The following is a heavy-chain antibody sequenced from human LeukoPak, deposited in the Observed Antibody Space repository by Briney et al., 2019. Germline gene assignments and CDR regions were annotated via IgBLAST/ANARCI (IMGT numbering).Heavy chain of an antibody. Sequence: ASVKVSCKASGYTFTSYGISWVRQAPGQGLEWMGWISGYNGNTNYAEKLQGRVTMTTDTSTSTAYMELRSLRAEDTAVYYCAREDSSSSGDYFDYWGQGTLVTVSS. CDR2: ISGYNGNT. CDR1: GYTFTSYG. D-gene: IGHD6-6*01. CDR3: AREDSSSSGDYFDY. J-gene: IGHJ4*02. V-gene: IGHV1-18*01.